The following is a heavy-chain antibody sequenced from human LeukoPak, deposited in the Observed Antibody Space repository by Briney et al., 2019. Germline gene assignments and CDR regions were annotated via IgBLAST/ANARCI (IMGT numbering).Heavy chain of an antibody. V-gene: IGHV3-21*01. CDR1: GFTFSSYS. CDR2: ISSSSSYI. D-gene: IGHD2-15*01. Sequence: PGGSLRLSCAASGFTFSSYSMNWVRQAPGKGLEWVSSISSSSSYIYYADSVKGRFTISRDNAKNSLYLQMNSLRAEDTAVYYCARDRASNGPVAPGLYYYYYMDVWGKGTTVTVSS. J-gene: IGHJ6*03. CDR3: ARDRASNGPVAPGLYYYYYMDV.